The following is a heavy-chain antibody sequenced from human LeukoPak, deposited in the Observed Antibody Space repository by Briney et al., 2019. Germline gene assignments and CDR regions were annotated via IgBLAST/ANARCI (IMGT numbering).Heavy chain of an antibody. D-gene: IGHD5-12*01. CDR1: GYSFTSYW. V-gene: IGHV5-51*01. Sequence: GESLKISCKGSGYSFTSYWIGWVRQMPGKGLEWMGIIYPCDSDTRYSPSFQGQVTISADKSISTAYLQWSSLKASDTAMYYCAMGDIVATSYYYYGMDVWGQGTTVTVSS. CDR2: IYPCDSDT. J-gene: IGHJ6*02. CDR3: AMGDIVATSYYYYGMDV.